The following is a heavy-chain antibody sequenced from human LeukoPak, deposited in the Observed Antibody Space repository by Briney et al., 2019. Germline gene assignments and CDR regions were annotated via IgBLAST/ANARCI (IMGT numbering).Heavy chain of an antibody. CDR2: INADNGNT. CDR1: GYTFISYA. J-gene: IGHJ5*02. Sequence: ASVKVSCKASGYTFISYAMHWVRQAPGQRLEWMGWINADNGNTEYSQRFQGRVTITRDTSASTTYMELSSLRSEDTAVYYCARVWDYYGSGFNWFDPWGQGTLITVSS. CDR3: ARVWDYYGSGFNWFDP. V-gene: IGHV1-3*01. D-gene: IGHD3-10*01.